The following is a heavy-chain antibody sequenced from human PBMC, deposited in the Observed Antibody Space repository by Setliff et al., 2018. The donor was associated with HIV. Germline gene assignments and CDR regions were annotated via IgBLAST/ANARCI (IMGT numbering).Heavy chain of an antibody. CDR3: VKHFCADYSAWRYPGAFSL. D-gene: IGHD3-10*01. V-gene: IGHV4-39*01. J-gene: IGHJ3*01. CDR2: IYYRGST. Sequence: PSETLSLTCTVSGGSISSSSYYWGWIRQPPGKGLEWIGSIYYRGSTYYDPSLKSRVTISLDTSKNQFFLKLSSVTAPDTAVYYSVKHFCADYSAWRYPGAFSLWGQGTMVTVSS. CDR1: GGSISSSSYY.